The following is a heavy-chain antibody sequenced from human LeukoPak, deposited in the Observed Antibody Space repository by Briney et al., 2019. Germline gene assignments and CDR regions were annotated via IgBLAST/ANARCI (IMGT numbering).Heavy chain of an antibody. CDR2: IKQDGSEK. V-gene: IGHV3-7*01. CDR1: GFTFSSYW. CDR3: ARERLGYCSSTSCLRWFDP. Sequence: GGSLRLSCAASGFTFSSYWMSWVRQAPGKGLEWEANIKQDGSEKYYVDSVKGRFTISRDNAKNSLYLQMNSLRAEDTAVYYCARERLGYCSSTSCLRWFDPWGQGTLVTVSS. J-gene: IGHJ5*02. D-gene: IGHD2-2*01.